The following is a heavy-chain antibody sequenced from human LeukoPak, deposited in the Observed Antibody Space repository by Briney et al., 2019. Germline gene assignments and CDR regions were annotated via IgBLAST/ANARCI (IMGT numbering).Heavy chain of an antibody. J-gene: IGHJ4*02. CDR3: ARSCSSTSCPFDY. D-gene: IGHD2-2*01. CDR2: ISSSSSYT. CDR1: GFTFSDYY. Sequence: GGSLRLSCAASGFTFSDYYMSWIRQAPGKGLEWVSYISSSSSYTNYADSVKGRFTISSDNAKNSLYLQMNSLRAEDTAVYYCARSCSSTSCPFDYWGQGTLVTVSS. V-gene: IGHV3-11*06.